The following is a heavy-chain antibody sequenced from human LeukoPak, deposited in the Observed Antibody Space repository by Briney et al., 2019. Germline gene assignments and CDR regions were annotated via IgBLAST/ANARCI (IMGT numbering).Heavy chain of an antibody. J-gene: IGHJ4*02. D-gene: IGHD6-13*01. CDR1: GYTFTSYY. CDR2: INPSGGST. CDR3: ARLVSSSWYGMD. Sequence: ASVKVSCKASGYTFTSYYVHWVRQAPGQGLEWMGIINPSGGSTSYAQKFQGRVTMTRDTTTRTVYMELSSLRSDDTAVYYCARLVSSSWYGMDWGQGTLVTVSS. V-gene: IGHV1-46*01.